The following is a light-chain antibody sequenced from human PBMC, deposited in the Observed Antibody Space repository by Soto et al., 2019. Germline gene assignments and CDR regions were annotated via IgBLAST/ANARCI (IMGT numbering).Light chain of an antibody. J-gene: IGLJ2*01. V-gene: IGLV2-14*01. Sequence: QSALTQPASVSGSPGQSITISCTGTSSDVGGYNYVSWYQQHPGKAPKLMIYEVSNRPSEVSNRFSGSRSGNTASLTISGLQAEDDGNYYCSSYTSGSTIVVFGGGTKLTVL. CDR1: SSDVGGYNY. CDR3: SSYTSGSTIVV. CDR2: EVS.